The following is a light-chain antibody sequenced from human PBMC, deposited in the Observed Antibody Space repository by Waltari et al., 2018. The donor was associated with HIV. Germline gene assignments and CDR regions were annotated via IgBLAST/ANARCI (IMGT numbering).Light chain of an antibody. V-gene: IGKV1-12*01. CDR3: QQASSLPLT. Sequence: DIQMTQSPSSVSASVGDRVTITCRASQSVGRWLVWYQQTPGKAPKLLIYATSTLQPGVPSRCSGSGSGTTFALTITSLQPEDFATYYCQQASSLPLTFGGGTKVDIK. J-gene: IGKJ4*01. CDR1: QSVGRW. CDR2: ATS.